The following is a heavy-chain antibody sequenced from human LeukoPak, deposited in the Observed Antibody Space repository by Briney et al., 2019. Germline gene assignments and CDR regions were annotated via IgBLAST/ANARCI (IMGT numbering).Heavy chain of an antibody. CDR1: GFTFSDYY. V-gene: IGHV3-11*01. D-gene: IGHD3-16*02. J-gene: IGHJ4*02. CDR3: ARVAWGSYRYYFDY. CDR2: ISSSGSTI. Sequence: GGSLRLSCAASGFTFSDYYMSWIRQAPGKGLEWVSYISSSGSTIHYADSVKGRFTISRDNAKNSLYLQMNSLRAEDTAVYYCARVAWGSYRYYFDYWGQGTLVTVSS.